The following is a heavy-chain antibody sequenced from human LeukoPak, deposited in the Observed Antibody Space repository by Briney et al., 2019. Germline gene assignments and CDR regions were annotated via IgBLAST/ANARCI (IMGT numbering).Heavy chain of an antibody. CDR1: GGSFSGYY. J-gene: IGHJ4*02. Sequence: PSETLSLTCAVYGGSFSGYYWSWIRQPPGKGLEWIGEINHSESTNYNPSLKSRITISVDTSKNQFSLKLSSVTAADTAVYYCARAVVVDRFIDYWGQGTLVTVSS. CDR3: ARAVVVDRFIDY. D-gene: IGHD2-15*01. CDR2: INHSEST. V-gene: IGHV4-34*01.